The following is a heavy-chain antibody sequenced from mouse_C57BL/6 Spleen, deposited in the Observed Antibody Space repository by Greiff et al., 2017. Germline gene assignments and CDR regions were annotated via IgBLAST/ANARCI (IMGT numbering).Heavy chain of an antibody. D-gene: IGHD2-3*01. J-gene: IGHJ3*01. V-gene: IGHV1-15*01. CDR3: TRSDDGYSNFAY. CDR1: GYTFTDYE. Sequence: QVHVKQSGAELVRPGASVTLSCKASGYTFTDYEMHWVKQTPVHGLEWIGAIDPETGGTAYNQKFKGKAILTADKSSSTAYMELRSLTSEDSAVYYCTRSDDGYSNFAYWGQGTLVTVSA. CDR2: IDPETGGT.